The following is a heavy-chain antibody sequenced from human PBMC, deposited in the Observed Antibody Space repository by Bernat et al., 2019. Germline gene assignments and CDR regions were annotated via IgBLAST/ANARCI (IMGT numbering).Heavy chain of an antibody. J-gene: IGHJ6*03. CDR1: GGSFSNYS. Sequence: QVQLQQWGAGLLKPSETLSLTCGVYGGSFSNYSWSWIRQPPRKGLEWIGEINHSGSTDYNPSLATRVTISIDSSRNQFSLKLSSVTAADTAVYYCAREQTELFHDFWSGYEGRYYYFYYMDVWGEGTSVTVSS. CDR3: AREQTELFHDFWSGYEGRYYYFYYMDV. V-gene: IGHV4-34*01. D-gene: IGHD3-3*01. CDR2: INHSGST.